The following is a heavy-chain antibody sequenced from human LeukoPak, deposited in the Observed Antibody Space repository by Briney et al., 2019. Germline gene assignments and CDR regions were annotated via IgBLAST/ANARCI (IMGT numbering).Heavy chain of an antibody. D-gene: IGHD3-16*01. CDR1: GYTFTGYY. CDR3: ARGLWDDRPKYNWFDP. V-gene: IGHV1-2*02. Sequence: ASVKVSCKASGYTFTGYYMHWVRQAPGQGLEWMGWINPNSGGTNYAQKFQGRVTMTRDTSISTAYMELGRLRSDDTAVYYCARGLWDDRPKYNWFDPWGQGTLVTVSS. J-gene: IGHJ5*02. CDR2: INPNSGGT.